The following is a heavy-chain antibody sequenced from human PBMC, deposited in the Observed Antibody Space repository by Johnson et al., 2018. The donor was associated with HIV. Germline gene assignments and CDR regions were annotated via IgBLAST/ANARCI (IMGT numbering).Heavy chain of an antibody. D-gene: IGHD1-26*01. CDR1: GFIVGTKY. V-gene: IGHV3-66*01. J-gene: IGHJ3*02. CDR2: IYSGGST. CDR3: ANLPVGATGTDAFDI. Sequence: MLLVESGGGLVQSGGSLRLACVASGFIVGTKYMSWVRQAPGKGLEWVSVIYSGGSTYYADSVKGRFTISRDNSKNTVYLQMNSLRAEDTAVYYCANLPVGATGTDAFDIWGQGTMVTVSS.